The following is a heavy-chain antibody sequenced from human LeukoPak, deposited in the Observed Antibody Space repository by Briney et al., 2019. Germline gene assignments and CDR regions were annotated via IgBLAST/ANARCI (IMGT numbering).Heavy chain of an antibody. V-gene: IGHV3-7*01. CDR1: GFTFSSYW. Sequence: GGSLRLSCAAAGFTFSSYWMSWVRQARGVGREWVANINEGGSEKYDVDSVRGRFTISRDNATNSLYLQMNSLRAEGTDVYYCARDGMWDTARVYCDHWGQGTLLTVS. D-gene: IGHD5-18*01. CDR3: ARDGMWDTARVYCDH. CDR2: INEGGSEK. J-gene: IGHJ4*02.